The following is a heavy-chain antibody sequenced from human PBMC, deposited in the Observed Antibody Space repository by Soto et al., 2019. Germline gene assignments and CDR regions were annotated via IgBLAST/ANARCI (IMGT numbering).Heavy chain of an antibody. CDR1: GYTFTSYD. CDR3: ARDRHYYDSSGYLDAFDI. J-gene: IGHJ3*02. D-gene: IGHD3-22*01. Sequence: ASVKVSCKASGYTFTSYDINWVRQATGQGLEWMGWMNPNSSNTGYAQKFQGRITMTRNTSISTAYMELSSLRSEDTAVYYCARDRHYYDSSGYLDAFDIWGQGTMVTVSS. V-gene: IGHV1-8*01. CDR2: MNPNSSNT.